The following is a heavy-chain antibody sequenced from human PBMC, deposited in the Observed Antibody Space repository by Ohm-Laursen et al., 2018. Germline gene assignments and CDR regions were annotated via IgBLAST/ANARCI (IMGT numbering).Heavy chain of an antibody. V-gene: IGHV3-9*01. J-gene: IGHJ1*01. CDR2: ISWNSNNI. Sequence: SLRLSCAASGFTFDNYAMHWVRQAPGKGLEWVSGISWNSNNIGYADSVKGRFTISRDNSKNTLYLQMNSLRAEDTAVYYCAKAPFQHWGQGTLVTVSS. CDR1: GFTFDNYA. CDR3: AKAPFQH.